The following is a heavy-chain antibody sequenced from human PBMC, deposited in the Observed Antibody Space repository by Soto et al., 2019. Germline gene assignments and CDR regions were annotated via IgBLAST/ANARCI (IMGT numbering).Heavy chain of an antibody. CDR2: ISAYNGNT. D-gene: IGHD3-22*01. Sequence: ASMKGSFQASGYTLATPGIRWGGQAPGQRLEWMGWISAYNGNTNYAQKLQGRVTMTTDTSTSTAYMELRTLRSDDTAVYYCARDYYDSSGYFPPYGFDIWGQGTMVTVSS. J-gene: IGHJ3*02. CDR3: ARDYYDSSGYFPPYGFDI. CDR1: GYTLATPG. V-gene: IGHV1-18*01.